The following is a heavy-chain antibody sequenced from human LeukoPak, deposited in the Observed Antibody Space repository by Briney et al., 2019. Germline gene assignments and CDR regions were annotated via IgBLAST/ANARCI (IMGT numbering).Heavy chain of an antibody. V-gene: IGHV4-59*08. CDR2: IYYSGST. D-gene: IGHD3-3*01. J-gene: IGHJ6*02. CDR1: GGSISSYY. CDR3: ARHLYDFWSGFGMDV. Sequence: PSETLSLTCTVSGGSISSYYWSWIRQPPGKGLEWIGYIYYSGSTNYNPSLESRVTISVDTSKNQFSLKLSSVTAADTAVYYCARHLYDFWSGFGMDVWGQGTTVTVSS.